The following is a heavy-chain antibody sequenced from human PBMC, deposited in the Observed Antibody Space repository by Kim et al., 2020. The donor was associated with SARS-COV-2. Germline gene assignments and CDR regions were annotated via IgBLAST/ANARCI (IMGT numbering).Heavy chain of an antibody. J-gene: IGHJ5*02. CDR2: IYHSGST. Sequence: SETLSLTCAVSGGSISSSNWWSWVRQPPGKGLEWIGEIYHSGSTNYNPSLKSRVTISVDKSKNQFSLKLSSVTAADTAVYYCARRQSPGIAVAGPLWFDPWGQGTLVTVSS. V-gene: IGHV4-4*02. D-gene: IGHD6-19*01. CDR3: ARRQSPGIAVAGPLWFDP. CDR1: GGSISSSNW.